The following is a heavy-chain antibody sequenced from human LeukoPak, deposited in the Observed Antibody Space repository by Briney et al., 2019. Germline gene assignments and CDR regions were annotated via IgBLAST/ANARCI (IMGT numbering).Heavy chain of an antibody. D-gene: IGHD2/OR15-2a*01. CDR2: IYHSGST. V-gene: IGHV4-30-2*01. CDR3: GRGGPHFLHEH. J-gene: IGHJ4*01. Sequence: PSETLSLTCGVSGGSISSGGYSWSWIRQPPGKGLEWIGYIYHSGSTYYNPSLKSRVTISVDRSKNQFSLKLSSVTAADTAVYFWGRGGPHFLHEHWGQGILVPV. CDR1: GGSISSGGYS.